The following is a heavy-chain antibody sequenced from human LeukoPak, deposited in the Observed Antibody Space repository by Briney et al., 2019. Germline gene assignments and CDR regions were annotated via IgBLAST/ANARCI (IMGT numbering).Heavy chain of an antibody. CDR1: GGSFSGYY. V-gene: IGHV4-34*01. CDR2: INHSGSA. Sequence: SETLSLTCAVYGGSFSGYYWSWIRQPPGKGLEWIGEINHSGSAYYNPSLKSRVTISVDTSKNQFSLKLSSVTAADTAVYYCAGDMVRGVILRRVLEYWGQGTLVTVSS. D-gene: IGHD3-10*01. J-gene: IGHJ4*02. CDR3: AGDMVRGVILRRVLEY.